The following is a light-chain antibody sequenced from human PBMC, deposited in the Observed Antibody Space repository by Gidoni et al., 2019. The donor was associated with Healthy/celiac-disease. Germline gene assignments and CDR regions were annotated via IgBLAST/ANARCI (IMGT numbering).Light chain of an antibody. CDR1: QSVSSY. CDR2: DAS. CDR3: QQRSNWPVFT. J-gene: IGKJ3*01. V-gene: IGKV3-11*01. Sequence: EIVLTQSPATPSLSPGERATLSCRASQSVSSYLAWYQQKPGQAPRLLIYDASNRATGIPARFSGSGSGTDFTLTISSLEPEDFAVYYCQQRSNWPVFTFGPETKVDIK.